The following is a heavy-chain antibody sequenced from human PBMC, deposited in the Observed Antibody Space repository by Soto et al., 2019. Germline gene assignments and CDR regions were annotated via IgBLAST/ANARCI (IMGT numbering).Heavy chain of an antibody. CDR1: GFTFSYYW. J-gene: IGHJ3*01. CDR3: ARGDRGAFDL. Sequence: EVQLVESGGGLVRPGGSLRLSCAASGFTFSYYWMHWVRQAPGKGLVWVSRIHSDGSSTTYADFVKGRFIISRDKAMKTVDSQMNSVRVEDTAVYYCARGDRGAFDLWGQGTVVTVSS. D-gene: IGHD1-26*01. CDR2: IHSDGSST. V-gene: IGHV3-74*01.